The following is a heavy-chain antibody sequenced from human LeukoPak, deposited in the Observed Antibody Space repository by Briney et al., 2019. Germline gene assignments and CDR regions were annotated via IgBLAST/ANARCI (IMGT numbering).Heavy chain of an antibody. Sequence: ASVKVSCKASGYTFTGYYMHWVRQAPGRGLEWMGWINPNSGGTNYAQKFQGRVTMTRDTSISTAYMELSRLRSDDTAVYYCARVGYDSSAHDYWGQGTLVTVSS. CDR3: ARVGYDSSAHDY. CDR2: INPNSGGT. V-gene: IGHV1-2*02. J-gene: IGHJ4*02. D-gene: IGHD3-22*01. CDR1: GYTFTGYY.